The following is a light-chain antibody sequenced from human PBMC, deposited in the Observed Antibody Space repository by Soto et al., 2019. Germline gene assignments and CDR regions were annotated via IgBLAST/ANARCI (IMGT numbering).Light chain of an antibody. Sequence: IQMTQSPSSLSASVGDRVSITCRASQTIGSYVNWYQQKLGKAPKLLIYTASSLQSGVPSRFSGSGSGTDFTLTISSLQPEDFAIYYCQQSNTTPWTFGQGTKVEIK. CDR2: TAS. J-gene: IGKJ1*01. V-gene: IGKV1-39*01. CDR3: QQSNTTPWT. CDR1: QTIGSY.